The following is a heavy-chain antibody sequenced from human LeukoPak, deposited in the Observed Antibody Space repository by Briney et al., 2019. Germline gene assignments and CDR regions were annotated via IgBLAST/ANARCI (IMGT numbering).Heavy chain of an antibody. Sequence: SETLSLTCTVSGGSISSYYWSWIRQPPGQGLEWIGYIYYSGSTNYNPSLKSRVTISVDTSKNQFSLKLSSVTAADTAVYYCARRSHYYDSSGYYYSFDIWGQGTMVTVSS. J-gene: IGHJ3*02. CDR1: GGSISSYY. V-gene: IGHV4-59*08. CDR3: ARRSHYYDSSGYYYSFDI. D-gene: IGHD3-22*01. CDR2: IYYSGST.